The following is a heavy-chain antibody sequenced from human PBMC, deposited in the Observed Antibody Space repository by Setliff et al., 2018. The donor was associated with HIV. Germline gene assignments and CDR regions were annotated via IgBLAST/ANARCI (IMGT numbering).Heavy chain of an antibody. V-gene: IGHV1-2*06. CDR1: GYTFTGYY. CDR2: INPNSGGT. CDR3: ARHDGTYCGGDCYLLGYFDL. Sequence: GASVKVSCKASGYTFTGYYMHWVRQAPGQGLEWMGRINPNSGGTNYAQKFQGRVTLTTDTSTSTAYLGLRSLRSDDTAVYYCARHDGTYCGGDCYLLGYFDLWGRGTLVTVSS. J-gene: IGHJ2*01. D-gene: IGHD2-21*02.